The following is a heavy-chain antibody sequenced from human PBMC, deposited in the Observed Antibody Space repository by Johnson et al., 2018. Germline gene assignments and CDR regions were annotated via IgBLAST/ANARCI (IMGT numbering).Heavy chain of an antibody. V-gene: IGHV3-74*01. Sequence: VQLQESGGGLVQPGGSLRLSCAASGITFSSYWMHWVRQLPGKGQVWVARIKSDGITTAYADSVTGRFTISRDHAKGMLFLQMNSLRAEVTAVYYCVREGLVCSSTTCYRATCDIWGQGTVVTVS. D-gene: IGHD2-2*02. CDR1: GITFSSYW. CDR2: IKSDGITT. CDR3: VREGLVCSSTTCYRATCDI. J-gene: IGHJ3*02.